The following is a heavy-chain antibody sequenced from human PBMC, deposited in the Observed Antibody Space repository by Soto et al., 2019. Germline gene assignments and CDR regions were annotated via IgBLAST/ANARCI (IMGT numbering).Heavy chain of an antibody. CDR3: ARSEPYGDLLYYYYYYMDV. CDR2: ISSSSSTI. CDR1: GFTFSSYS. V-gene: IGHV3-48*01. Sequence: GGSLRLSCAASGFTFSSYSMNWVRQAPGKGLEWVSYISSSSSTIYYADSVKGRFTISRDNAKNSLYLQMNSLRAEDTAVYYCARSEPYGDLLYYYYYYMDVWGKGTTVTVSS. D-gene: IGHD4-17*01. J-gene: IGHJ6*03.